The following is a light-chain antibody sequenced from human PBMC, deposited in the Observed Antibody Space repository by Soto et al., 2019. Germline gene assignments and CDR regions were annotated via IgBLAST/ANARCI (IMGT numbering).Light chain of an antibody. CDR2: GAS. Sequence: EIVMTQSPATLSVSPGERATLSCRASQSVSSNLAWYQQKPGQAPRLLIYGASTSATGIPARFSGSGSGTEFTLTISSLPSGDFAADYYQQYNNWSFTFGPGTKVDIK. CDR3: QQYNNWSFT. J-gene: IGKJ3*01. V-gene: IGKV3-15*01. CDR1: QSVSSN.